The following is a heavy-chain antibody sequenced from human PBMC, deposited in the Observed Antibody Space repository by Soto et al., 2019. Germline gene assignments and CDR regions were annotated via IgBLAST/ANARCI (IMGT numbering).Heavy chain of an antibody. J-gene: IGHJ4*02. Sequence: PSETLSLTSTVSGGSISSGDYYWSWIRQPPGKGLEWIGYIYYSGSTYYNPSLKSRVTISVDTSKNQFSLKLSSVTAADTAVYYCARAYCGGDCLTDYWGQGTLVTVSS. CDR1: GGSISSGDYY. CDR3: ARAYCGGDCLTDY. D-gene: IGHD2-21*02. V-gene: IGHV4-30-4*01. CDR2: IYYSGST.